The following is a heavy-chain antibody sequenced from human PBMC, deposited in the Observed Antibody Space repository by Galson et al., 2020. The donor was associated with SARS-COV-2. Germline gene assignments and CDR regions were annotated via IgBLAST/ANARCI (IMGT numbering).Heavy chain of an antibody. CDR1: GGSISSYY. D-gene: IGHD2-2*01. CDR3: ARQACSSTSCYVAVDI. J-gene: IGHJ3*02. CDR2: IYYSGST. Sequence: SETLSLTCPVSGGSISSYYWSWIRQPPGKGLEWIGYIYYSGSTNYNPSLKSRVTISVDTSKNQFSLKLSSVTAADTAVYYCARQACSSTSCYVAVDIWGQGTMVTVSS. V-gene: IGHV4-59*08.